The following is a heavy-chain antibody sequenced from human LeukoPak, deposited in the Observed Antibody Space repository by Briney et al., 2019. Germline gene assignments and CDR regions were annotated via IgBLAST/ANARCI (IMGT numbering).Heavy chain of an antibody. Sequence: GGSLRLSCAASGFTFSSYWMSWVRQAPGKGLEWVANIKQDGSEKYYVDSVKGRFTISRDNAKNSLYLQMNSLRAEDTAVYYCARDRFLYDYVWGSYRYQHYFDYWGQGTLVTVSS. V-gene: IGHV3-7*01. CDR1: GFTFSSYW. CDR2: IKQDGSEK. J-gene: IGHJ4*02. CDR3: ARDRFLYDYVWGSYRYQHYFDY. D-gene: IGHD3-16*02.